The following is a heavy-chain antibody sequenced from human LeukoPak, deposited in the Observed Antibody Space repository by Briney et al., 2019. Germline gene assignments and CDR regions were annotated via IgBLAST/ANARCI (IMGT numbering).Heavy chain of an antibody. CDR1: GFTFSSYE. CDR2: ISSSSSYI. J-gene: IGHJ4*02. CDR3: ARHSSIAARPREYYFDY. Sequence: GGSLRLSCAASGFTFSSYEMNWVRQAPGKGLEWVSYISSSSSYIYYADSVKGRFTISRDNAKNSLYLQMNSLRAEDTAVYYCARHSSIAARPREYYFDYWGQGTLVTVSS. D-gene: IGHD6-6*01. V-gene: IGHV3-21*05.